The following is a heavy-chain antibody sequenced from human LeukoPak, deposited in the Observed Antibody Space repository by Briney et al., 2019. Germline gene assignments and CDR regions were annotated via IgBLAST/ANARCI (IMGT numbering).Heavy chain of an antibody. D-gene: IGHD5-12*01. J-gene: IGHJ3*02. Sequence: GASVKVSCKASGYTFTGYYMHWVRQAPGQGLEWMGWISAYNGNTTYAQKLLGRVTMTTDTSTSTAYMELRSLRSDDTAVYYCARDRFGYSGYVDAFDIWGQGTMVTVSS. CDR3: ARDRFGYSGYVDAFDI. CDR1: GYTFTGYY. V-gene: IGHV1-18*04. CDR2: ISAYNGNT.